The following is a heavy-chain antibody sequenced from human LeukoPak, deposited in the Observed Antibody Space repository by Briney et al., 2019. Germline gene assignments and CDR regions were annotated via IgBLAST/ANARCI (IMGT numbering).Heavy chain of an antibody. CDR1: GFTFSDYY. CDR2: SSSSSSTI. D-gene: IGHD3-3*01. V-gene: IGHV3-11*04. Sequence: GGSLRLSCAASGFTFSDYYMNWIRQAPGKGLEWVSYSSSSSSTIYYADSVKSRFTISRDNAKNTLYLQMNSLRAEDTAVYYCARAPSEDRRFSSGTNYYFDYWGQGTLVTVSS. CDR3: ARAPSEDRRFSSGTNYYFDY. J-gene: IGHJ4*02.